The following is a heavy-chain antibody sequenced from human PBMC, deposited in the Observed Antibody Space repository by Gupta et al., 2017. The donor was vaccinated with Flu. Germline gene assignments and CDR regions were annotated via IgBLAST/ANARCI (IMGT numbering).Heavy chain of an antibody. CDR3: AREDRMDV. J-gene: IGHJ6*02. CDR1: GFTFHSYI. CDR2: ITKSGSYI. V-gene: IGHV3-21*02. Sequence: EVQLVESGGGLVKPGGSLRLSCAASGFTFHSYIMNWVRQAPGKGLEWVSSITKSGSYIYYADSVKGRFTIYRDNAKNSLYLQMNSLRAEDTAVYYCAREDRMDVWGQGTTVTVSS.